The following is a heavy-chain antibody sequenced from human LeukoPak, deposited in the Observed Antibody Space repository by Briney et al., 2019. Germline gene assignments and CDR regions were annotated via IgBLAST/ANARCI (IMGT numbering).Heavy chain of an antibody. Sequence: GGSLRLSCAASGFTFSNYVINWVRQAQGKGLEWVSSISSGSIYIYYADLVKGRFTISRDNANSSLYLQMSSLRDEDTAVYYCARGSSSGLKSYYFDYWGQGTLVTVSS. J-gene: IGHJ4*02. CDR1: GFTFSNYV. D-gene: IGHD6-13*01. CDR2: ISSGSIYI. V-gene: IGHV3-21*01. CDR3: ARGSSSGLKSYYFDY.